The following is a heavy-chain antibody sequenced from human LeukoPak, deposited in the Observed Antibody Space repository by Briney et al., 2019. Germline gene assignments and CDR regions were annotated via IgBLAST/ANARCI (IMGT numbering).Heavy chain of an antibody. CDR3: ARDHYDILSTYYYYYMDV. J-gene: IGHJ6*03. D-gene: IGHD3-9*01. Sequence: ASVKVSCKASGYTFTGYYMHWVRQAPGQGLEWMGWINPNSGGTNYAQKFQGRVTMTRDTSISTAYMELSRLRSDDTAVYYCARDHYDILSTYYYYYMDVWGKGTTVTVSS. CDR2: INPNSGGT. V-gene: IGHV1-2*02. CDR1: GYTFTGYY.